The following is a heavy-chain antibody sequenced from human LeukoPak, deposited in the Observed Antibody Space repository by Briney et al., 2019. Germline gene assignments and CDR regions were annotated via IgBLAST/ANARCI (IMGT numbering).Heavy chain of an antibody. CDR1: GGSFSGYY. D-gene: IGHD6-19*01. Sequence: SETLSLTCAVHGGSFSGYYWSWIRQPPGKGLEWIGEINHSGSTNYNPSLKSRVTISVDTSKNQFSLKLSSVTAADTAVYYCARRRLAVAAYIDYWGQGTLVTVSS. V-gene: IGHV4-34*01. CDR2: INHSGST. CDR3: ARRRLAVAAYIDY. J-gene: IGHJ4*02.